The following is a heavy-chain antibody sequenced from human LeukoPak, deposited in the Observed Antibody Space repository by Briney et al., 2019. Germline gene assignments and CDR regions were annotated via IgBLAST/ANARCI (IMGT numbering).Heavy chain of an antibody. CDR3: ARKAEAYYYDSSGPFDY. V-gene: IGHV1-18*01. CDR1: GYTFTSYG. J-gene: IGHJ4*02. Sequence: DSVKVSCKASGYTFTSYGFSWVRQPPGQGLEWMGWISAYNGNTNYAQKLQGRVTMTTDTSTSKAYMELRGLRSDDTAVYYCARKAEAYYYDSSGPFDYWGQGTLVTVSS. CDR2: ISAYNGNT. D-gene: IGHD3-22*01.